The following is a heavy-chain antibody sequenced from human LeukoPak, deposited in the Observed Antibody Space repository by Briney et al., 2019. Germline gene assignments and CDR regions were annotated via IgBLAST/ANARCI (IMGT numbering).Heavy chain of an antibody. CDR2: IYISGST. CDR3: ARDLVNDYGDYFDY. CDR1: GGSMRSYY. D-gene: IGHD4-17*01. Sequence: SETLSLTCTVSGGSMRSYYWSWIRQPAEKGLEWIGRIYISGSTNYNPSLKSRVTMSVDTSKNQFSLKLSSVTAADTAVYYCARDLVNDYGDYFDYWGQGTLVTVSS. J-gene: IGHJ4*02. V-gene: IGHV4-4*07.